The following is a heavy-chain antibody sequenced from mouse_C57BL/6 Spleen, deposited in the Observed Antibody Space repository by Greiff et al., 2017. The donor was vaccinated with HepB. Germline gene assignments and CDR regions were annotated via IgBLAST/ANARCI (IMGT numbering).Heavy chain of an antibody. D-gene: IGHD1-1*01. CDR2: IWSGGST. V-gene: IGHV2-2*01. CDR1: GFSLTSYG. CDR3: ARNLDYYGSSYWYFDV. Sequence: QVQLKESGPGLVQPSQSLSITCTVSGFSLTSYGVHWVRQSPGKGLEWLGVIWSGGSTDYNAAFISRLSISKDNSKSQVFFKMNSLQADDTAIYYCARNLDYYGSSYWYFDVWGTGTTVTVSS. J-gene: IGHJ1*03.